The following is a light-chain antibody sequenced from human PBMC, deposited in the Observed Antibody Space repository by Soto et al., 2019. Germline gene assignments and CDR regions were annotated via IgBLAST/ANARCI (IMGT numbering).Light chain of an antibody. V-gene: IGKV3-20*01. CDR3: QQYGSSPRT. CDR1: QSVSSSY. Sequence: EIVLTQSPGTLSLSPGERATLSCRASQSVSSSYLAWYQQKPGQAPRLLIYGASSRATGIPDRFSGSGCVTDFTLTISRLEPEDFAVYYCQQYGSSPRTFGQGTKLEIK. CDR2: GAS. J-gene: IGKJ2*01.